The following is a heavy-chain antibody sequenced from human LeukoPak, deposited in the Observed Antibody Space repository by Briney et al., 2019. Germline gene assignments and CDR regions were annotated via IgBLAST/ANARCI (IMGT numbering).Heavy chain of an antibody. CDR2: MNPNSGNT. Sequence: ASVKVSCKASGYTFTSYDINWVRQATGQGLEWMGWMNPNSGNTGFAQKFQGRVTMTRNTSISTAYMELSSLRSEDTAVYYCARGPSKYGDYAPGRDYWGQGTLVTVSS. D-gene: IGHD4-17*01. CDR3: ARGPSKYGDYAPGRDY. J-gene: IGHJ4*02. CDR1: GYTFTSYD. V-gene: IGHV1-8*01.